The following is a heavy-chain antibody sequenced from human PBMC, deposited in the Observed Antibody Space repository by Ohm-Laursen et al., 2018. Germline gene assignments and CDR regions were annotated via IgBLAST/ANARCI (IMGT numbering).Heavy chain of an antibody. D-gene: IGHD6-19*01. Sequence: GSLRLSCTAPGFTFSASAMHWVRQASGKGLEWVGRIKNKANNYATVYSASVKGRFTISRDESKNTAYLQMNSLKTEDTAVYYCTTWDSGVVNDDWGQGTLVTVSS. CDR2: IKNKANNYAT. V-gene: IGHV3-73*01. J-gene: IGHJ4*02. CDR1: GFTFSASA. CDR3: TTWDSGVVNDD.